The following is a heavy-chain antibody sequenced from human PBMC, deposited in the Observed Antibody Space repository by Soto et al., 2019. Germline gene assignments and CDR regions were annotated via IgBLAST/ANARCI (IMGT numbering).Heavy chain of an antibody. Sequence: QVQLQESGPGLVKPSGTLSLTCAVSGGSVSSSYYWSWVRQPPGKGLEWIGEIFHSGRTNYNPSLKNRDTMTVDKSNNLFSLKVTSMTAADTAIYYCARGHQVTTDYFSYYALDVWGQGTTVTVSS. CDR1: GGSVSSSYY. CDR3: ARGHQVTTDYFSYYALDV. V-gene: IGHV4-4*02. CDR2: IFHSGRT. D-gene: IGHD2-21*02. J-gene: IGHJ6*02.